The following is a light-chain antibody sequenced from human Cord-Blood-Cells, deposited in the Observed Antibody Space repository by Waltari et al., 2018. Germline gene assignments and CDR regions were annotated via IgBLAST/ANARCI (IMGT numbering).Light chain of an antibody. V-gene: IGLV3-21*04. CDR1: NIGSKS. Sequence: SYVLTQPPSVSVAPGKTARITCGGNNIGSKSVHWYQQKPGQAPVLVIYYDSARPSGIPERFSGSNSGSTATLTISRVEAGDEADYYCQVWDSSSDHVVFGGGTKLTVL. CDR2: YDS. CDR3: QVWDSSSDHVV. J-gene: IGLJ2*01.